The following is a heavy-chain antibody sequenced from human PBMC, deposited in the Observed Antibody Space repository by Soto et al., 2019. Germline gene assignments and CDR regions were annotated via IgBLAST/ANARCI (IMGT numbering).Heavy chain of an antibody. D-gene: IGHD2-15*01. CDR2: INPNSGGT. CDR1: GYTFTGYY. CDR3: ARNVVVVDATYYYYGMDV. Sequence: ASVKVSCKASGYTFTGYYMHWVRQAPGQGLEWMGWINPNSGGTNYAQKFQGRVTMTRDTSISTAYMELSRLRSDDTAVYYCARNVVVVDATYYYYGMDVWGQGTTVTVSS. V-gene: IGHV1-2*02. J-gene: IGHJ6*02.